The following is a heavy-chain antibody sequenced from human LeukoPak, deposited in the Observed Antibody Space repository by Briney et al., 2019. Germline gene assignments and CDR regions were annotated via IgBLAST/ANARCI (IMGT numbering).Heavy chain of an antibody. D-gene: IGHD3-9*01. CDR2: FDPEDGET. Sequence: ASVKVSCTVSGYTLTELSMHWVRQAPGKGLEWMGGFDPEDGETIYAQKFQGRVTMTEDTSTDKAYMELSSLRSEDTAVYYCATVLGDILTGYPDAFDIWGQGTMVTVSS. V-gene: IGHV1-24*01. CDR3: ATVLGDILTGYPDAFDI. CDR1: GYTLTELS. J-gene: IGHJ3*02.